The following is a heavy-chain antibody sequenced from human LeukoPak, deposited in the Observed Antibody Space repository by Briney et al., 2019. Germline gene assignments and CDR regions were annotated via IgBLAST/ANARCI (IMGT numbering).Heavy chain of an antibody. Sequence: GGSLRLSCAASGIAISDYYMGWIRQAPGKGLEWVAYIDSDGRTNYYADSVKGRFTISRNNAKNSLSLQMNSLRAEDTALYYCARVKGSGYRNSIDYWGQGTLVTVSS. CDR2: IDSDGRTN. CDR3: ARVKGSGYRNSIDY. J-gene: IGHJ4*02. D-gene: IGHD3-3*01. CDR1: GIAISDYY. V-gene: IGHV3-11*01.